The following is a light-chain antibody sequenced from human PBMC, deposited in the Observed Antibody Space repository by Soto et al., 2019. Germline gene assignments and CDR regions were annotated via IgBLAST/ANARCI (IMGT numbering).Light chain of an antibody. Sequence: QSVLTQPPSESGTPGQRVTISCSGSSSNIGSNTVNWYQQLPGTAPKLLIYSNNQRPSGVPDRFSGSRSGTSASLAISGLQSEDEGDYYCAAWDDSLNGRGVFGGGTKLTVL. CDR3: AAWDDSLNGRGV. CDR1: SSNIGSNT. CDR2: SNN. V-gene: IGLV1-44*01. J-gene: IGLJ3*02.